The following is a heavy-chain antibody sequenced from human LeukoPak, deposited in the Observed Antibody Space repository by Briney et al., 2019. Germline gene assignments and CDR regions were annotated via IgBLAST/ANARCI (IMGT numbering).Heavy chain of an antibody. CDR1: GGSISSGGYY. Sequence: SQTLSLTCAVSGGSISSGGYYWSWIRQHPGKGLEWIRYIYYSGSTYYNPSLKSRVTISVDTSKNQFSLKLSSVTAADTAVYYCARDRYDFWSGYPYWYFDLWGRGTLVTVSS. CDR2: IYYSGST. V-gene: IGHV4-31*11. D-gene: IGHD3-3*01. CDR3: ARDRYDFWSGYPYWYFDL. J-gene: IGHJ2*01.